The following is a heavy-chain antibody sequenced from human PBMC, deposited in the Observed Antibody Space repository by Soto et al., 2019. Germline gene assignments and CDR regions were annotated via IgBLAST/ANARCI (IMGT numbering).Heavy chain of an antibody. Sequence: EVQLVESGGGLVQPGGYLRVSCAASGVTFSNYWLTWVRQAPGKGLEWVANIKQDGSEKYYVDSVKGRFTISRDNTKNSVYLQMNSLRADDTAVYYCARVEGGYYGSGTYGFDFWGQATLVTVSS. CDR2: IKQDGSEK. J-gene: IGHJ4*02. CDR3: ARVEGGYYGSGTYGFDF. CDR1: GVTFSNYW. V-gene: IGHV3-7*01. D-gene: IGHD3-10*01.